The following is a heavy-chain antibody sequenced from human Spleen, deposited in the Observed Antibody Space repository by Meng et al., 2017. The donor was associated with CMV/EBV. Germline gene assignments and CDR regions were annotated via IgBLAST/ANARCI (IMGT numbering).Heavy chain of an antibody. CDR3: ARDDVEITLFGVVIMTPPYYGMDV. D-gene: IGHD3-3*01. V-gene: IGHV3-30-3*01. Sequence: GESLKISCATSGFTSSRYAMHWVRQAPGKGLEWVAVISYDGSNKYYADSVKGRFTISRDNSKNTLYLQMNSLRADDTAAYYCARDDVEITLFGVVIMTPPYYGMDVWGQGTTVTVSS. CDR2: ISYDGSNK. CDR1: GFTSSRYA. J-gene: IGHJ6*02.